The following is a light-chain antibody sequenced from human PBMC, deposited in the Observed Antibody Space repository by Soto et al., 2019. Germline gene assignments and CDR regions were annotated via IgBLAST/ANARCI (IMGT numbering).Light chain of an antibody. CDR2: GAS. CDR1: QDINNY. J-gene: IGKJ4*01. Sequence: DIQMTQSPSSLSASVGDRVTITCQASQDINNYLNWYQQKPGKAPKLLIYGASNLETGVPSRFSRSGYGTHFTFTITSLQPEDFATYYCQQYDSLAQCTFGGGTKVEIE. V-gene: IGKV1-33*01. CDR3: QQYDSLAQCT.